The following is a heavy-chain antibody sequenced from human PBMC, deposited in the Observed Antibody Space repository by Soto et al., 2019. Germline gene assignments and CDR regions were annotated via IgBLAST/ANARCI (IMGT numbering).Heavy chain of an antibody. CDR2: INPNSGGT. Sequence: ASVKVSCKASGYTFTGYYMHWVRQAPRQGLEWMGWINPNSGGTNYAQKFQGWVTMTRDTSISTAYMELSRLRSDDTAVYYCAREGGNSFFYYFDYWGQGTLVTVSS. J-gene: IGHJ4*02. D-gene: IGHD2-21*02. CDR3: AREGGNSFFYYFDY. CDR1: GYTFTGYY. V-gene: IGHV1-2*04.